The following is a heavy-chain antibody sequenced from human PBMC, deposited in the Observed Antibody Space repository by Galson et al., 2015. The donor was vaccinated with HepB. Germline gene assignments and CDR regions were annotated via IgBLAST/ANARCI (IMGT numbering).Heavy chain of an antibody. J-gene: IGHJ6*03. V-gene: IGHV3-23*01. D-gene: IGHD3-22*01. CDR1: QFTFSSYA. CDR3: ATGGYYDSSGYYRHYYYYMDV. Sequence: SLRLSCAASQFTFSSYAMSWVRQAPGKGLEWVSAISGSGGSTYYADSVKGRFTISRDNSKNTLYLQMHSLRAEDTAVYYCATGGYYDSSGYYRHYYYYMDVWGKGTTVTVSS. CDR2: ISGSGGST.